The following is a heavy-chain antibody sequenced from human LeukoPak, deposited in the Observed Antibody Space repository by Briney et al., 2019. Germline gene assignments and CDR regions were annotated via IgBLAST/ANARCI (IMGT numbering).Heavy chain of an antibody. J-gene: IGHJ6*03. D-gene: IGHD2-2*01. CDR2: IYASDNT. V-gene: IGHV4-4*07. CDR1: DGSIINYY. CDR3: ARGFVPAGMAPYHCMDV. Sequence: SETLSLTCTVSDGSIINYYWTWIRQPAGKGLEWIGRIYASDNTIYNPSLRGRVTMSVDTSKSQFSLRLTSVTAADTAVYFCARGFVPAGMAPYHCMDVWGKGTTVTVPS.